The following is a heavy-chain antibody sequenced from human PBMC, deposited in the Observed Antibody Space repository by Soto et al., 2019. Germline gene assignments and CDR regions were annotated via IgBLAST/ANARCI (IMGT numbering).Heavy chain of an antibody. D-gene: IGHD3-22*01. CDR2: IYYSGST. Sequence: QVQLQESGPGLVKPSETLSLTCTVSGGSISSYYWSWIRQPPGKGLEWIGYIYYSGSTNYNPSLKSRVTISVDTSKNQFSLKLSSVTAADTAVYYCARVIARWYDSSGYRAFDLWGQGTMVTVSS. V-gene: IGHV4-59*01. CDR3: ARVIARWYDSSGYRAFDL. CDR1: GGSISSYY. J-gene: IGHJ3*01.